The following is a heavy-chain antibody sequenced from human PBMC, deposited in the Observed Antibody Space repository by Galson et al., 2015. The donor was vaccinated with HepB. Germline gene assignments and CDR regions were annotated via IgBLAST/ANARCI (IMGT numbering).Heavy chain of an antibody. D-gene: IGHD3-10*01. CDR1: GGTFSSYA. CDR3: ARDLGDGSGSQDDRFDY. V-gene: IGHV1-69*13. J-gene: IGHJ4*02. CDR2: IIPIFGTA. Sequence: SVKVSCKASGGTFSSYAISWVRQAPGQGLEWMGGIIPIFGTANYAQKFQGRVTITADESTSTAYMKLSSLRSEDTAVYYCARDLGDGSGSQDDRFDYWGQGTLVTVSS.